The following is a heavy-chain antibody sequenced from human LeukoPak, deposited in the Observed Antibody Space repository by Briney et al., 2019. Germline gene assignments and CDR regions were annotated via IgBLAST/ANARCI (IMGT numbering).Heavy chain of an antibody. CDR2: IIPIFGTA. CDR1: GGTFSSYA. D-gene: IGHD1/OR15-1a*01. CDR3: ARGVDRYNWNNYY. V-gene: IGHV1-69*13. J-gene: IGHJ4*02. Sequence: ASVKVSCTASGGTFSSYAISWVRQAPGQGLEWMGGIIPIFGTANYAQKFQGRVTITADESTSTAYMELSSLRSEDTAVYYCARGVDRYNWNNYYWGQGTLVTVSS.